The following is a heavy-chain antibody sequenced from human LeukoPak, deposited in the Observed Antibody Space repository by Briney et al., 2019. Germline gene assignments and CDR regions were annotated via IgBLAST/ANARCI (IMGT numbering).Heavy chain of an antibody. CDR3: ASPRGYCSGGSCPYYFDY. V-gene: IGHV3-7*01. CDR1: GFTFSSYW. D-gene: IGHD2-15*01. Sequence: PGGSLRFSCAASGFTFSSYWMSWVRQAPGKGLEWVANIKPDGREKYYVDSVKGRFTISRDNPKNSLYLQMNSLRAEDTAVYYCASPRGYCSGGSCPYYFDYWGQGTLVTVSS. J-gene: IGHJ4*02. CDR2: IKPDGREK.